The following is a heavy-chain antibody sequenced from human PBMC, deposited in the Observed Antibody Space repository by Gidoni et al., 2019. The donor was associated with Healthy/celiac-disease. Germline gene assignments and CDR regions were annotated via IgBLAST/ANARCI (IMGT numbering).Heavy chain of an antibody. J-gene: IGHJ6*02. Sequence: QVQLVESGGGVVQPGRSLRLSCAASGFTFSSYGMHWVRQAPGKGLEWVAVISYDGSNKYYADSVKGRFTISRDNSKNTLYLQMNSLRAEDTAVYYCAKDLGDYGDYIHYYYGMDVWGQGTTVTVSS. CDR3: AKDLGDYGDYIHYYYGMDV. D-gene: IGHD4-17*01. V-gene: IGHV3-30*18. CDR2: ISYDGSNK. CDR1: GFTFSSYG.